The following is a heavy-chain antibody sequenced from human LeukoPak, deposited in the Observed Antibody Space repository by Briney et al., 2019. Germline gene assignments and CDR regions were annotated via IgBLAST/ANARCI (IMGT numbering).Heavy chain of an antibody. CDR1: GGSISSSSYY. D-gene: IGHD3-10*01. CDR3: ARDYYGEGSRWFDP. V-gene: IGHV4-39*07. Sequence: SETLSLTCTVSGGSISSSSYYWGWIRQPPGKGLEWIGSIYYSGSTYYNPSLKSRVTISVDTSKNQFSLKLSSVTAADTAVYYCARDYYGEGSRWFDPWGQGTLVTVSS. CDR2: IYYSGST. J-gene: IGHJ5*02.